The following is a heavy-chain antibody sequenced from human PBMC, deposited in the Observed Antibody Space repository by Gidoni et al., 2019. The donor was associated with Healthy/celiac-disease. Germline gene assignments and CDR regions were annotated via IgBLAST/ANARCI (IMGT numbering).Heavy chain of an antibody. J-gene: IGHJ3*02. CDR2: ISSSSSYI. CDR3: ARDILAVAAPAFDI. V-gene: IGHV3-21*01. D-gene: IGHD6-19*01. Sequence: EVQLVESGGGLVKPGGSLRLSCAASGFTFSSYSMNWVRQAPGKGLEWVSSISSSSSYIYYADSVKGRFTISRDNAKNSLYLQMNSLRAEDTAVYYCARDILAVAAPAFDIWGQGTMVTVSS. CDR1: GFTFSSYS.